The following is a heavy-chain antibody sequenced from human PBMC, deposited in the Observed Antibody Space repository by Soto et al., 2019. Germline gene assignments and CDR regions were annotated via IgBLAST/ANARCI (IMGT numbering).Heavy chain of an antibody. D-gene: IGHD3-10*01. J-gene: IGHJ4*02. Sequence: QVQLVQSGAEVKKPGASVKVSCKASGYTFTSYAMHWVRQAPGQRLEWMGWINAGNGNTKYSQKFQGRVTITRDTSASTAYMELSSLRSEDTAVYYCAGADYYYLDYWGQGTLVTVSS. CDR3: AGADYYYLDY. V-gene: IGHV1-3*01. CDR1: GYTFTSYA. CDR2: INAGNGNT.